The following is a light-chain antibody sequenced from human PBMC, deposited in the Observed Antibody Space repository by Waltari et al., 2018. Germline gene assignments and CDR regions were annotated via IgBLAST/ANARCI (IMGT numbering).Light chain of an antibody. V-gene: IGKV4-1*01. CDR3: QQYYSTPFT. CDR2: WAS. J-gene: IGKJ3*01. CDR1: QSVLYSSTNKNY. Sequence: DIVMTQYPDYLAVSLGERATIHCTSSQSVLYSSTNKNYLAWYQQKPGQPPKLLIYWASTRESGVPDRFSGSGSGTDFTLTISSLQAEDVAVYYCQQYYSTPFTFGPGTKVDIK.